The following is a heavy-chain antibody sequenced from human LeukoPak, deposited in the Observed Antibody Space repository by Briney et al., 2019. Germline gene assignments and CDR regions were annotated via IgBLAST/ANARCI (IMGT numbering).Heavy chain of an antibody. J-gene: IGHJ4*02. CDR2: INTNTGNP. V-gene: IGHV7-4-1*02. CDR3: ARDAKYSSGWADIDY. Sequence: ASVTVSCTASVYTFTSYSMNWVRQAPGQGLEWIGWINTNTGNPTYAQGFTGRFVFSLDTSVSTAYLQISSLKAEDTAVYYCARDAKYSSGWADIDYWGQGTLVTVSS. D-gene: IGHD6-19*01. CDR1: VYTFTSYS.